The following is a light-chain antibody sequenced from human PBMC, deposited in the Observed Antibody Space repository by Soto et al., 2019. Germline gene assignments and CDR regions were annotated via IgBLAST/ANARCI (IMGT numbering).Light chain of an antibody. J-gene: IGKJ5*01. Sequence: EIVLTQSPATLSLSPGERATLSCRASQSVSSYLAWYQQKPGQAPRLLIYDASNRATGIPARFSGSGSGTAFTLTISSLEPEDFAVYYCQQRSSNWPPVTFGQGTRLEIK. V-gene: IGKV3-11*01. CDR2: DAS. CDR3: QQRSSNWPPVT. CDR1: QSVSSY.